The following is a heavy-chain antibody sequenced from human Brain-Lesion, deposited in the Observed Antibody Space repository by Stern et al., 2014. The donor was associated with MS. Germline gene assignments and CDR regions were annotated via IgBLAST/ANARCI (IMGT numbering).Heavy chain of an antibody. D-gene: IGHD2-2*01. Sequence: VKLIESGGTLVNPGGSLRLSCAASGFIFSDYYMNWIRQAPGQGLEWVSYISTTASNIYYADSVKGRFTISRDNTKNSLFLLMSSLRAEDTAVYYCAISSSRYYFDSWGLGTLVTVSS. CDR1: GFIFSDYY. CDR3: AISSSRYYFDS. V-gene: IGHV3-11*01. J-gene: IGHJ4*02. CDR2: ISTTASNI.